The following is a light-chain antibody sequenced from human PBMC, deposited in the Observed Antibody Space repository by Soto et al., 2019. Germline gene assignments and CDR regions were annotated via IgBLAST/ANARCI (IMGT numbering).Light chain of an antibody. J-gene: IGLJ1*01. V-gene: IGLV2-8*01. CDR2: EVS. Sequence: QSVLTQPPSASGSPGQSVTISCTGSSSDVGHSNFVSWYQQHPGKGPKLIIYEVSKRPSGVPDRFSGSKSGNTASLSVSGLQDEDEADYFCNAQADNGKHVFGTGTKLPVL. CDR3: NAQADNGKHV. CDR1: SSDVGHSNF.